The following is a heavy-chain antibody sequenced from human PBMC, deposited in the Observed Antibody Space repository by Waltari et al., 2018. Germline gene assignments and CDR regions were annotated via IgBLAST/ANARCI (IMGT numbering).Heavy chain of an antibody. J-gene: IGHJ2*01. V-gene: IGHV5-51*01. D-gene: IGHD4-17*01. Sequence: EVQLVQSRTEVKKPGESLKISCKGSGYSFTSYWIGWVRQMPGKGLEWMGSTYPWHSGTRYSRSIQGQVTISADKSTTAAYLQWSGLKASDTAMYYCARLPGATVTTVGWYFDLWGRGTLVTVSS. CDR1: GYSFTSYW. CDR3: ARLPGATVTTVGWYFDL. CDR2: TYPWHSGT.